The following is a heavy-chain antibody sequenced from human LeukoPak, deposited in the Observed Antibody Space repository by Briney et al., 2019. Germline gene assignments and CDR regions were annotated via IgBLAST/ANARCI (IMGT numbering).Heavy chain of an antibody. Sequence: SVKVSCKASGGTFSSYAISWVRQAPGQGLEWMGGIIPIFGTANYAQKFQGRVTITADESTSTAYMELSSLRSEDTAVYYWAREGSSGYDIYFDYWGQGTLVTVSS. CDR2: IIPIFGTA. CDR1: GGTFSSYA. D-gene: IGHD5-12*01. V-gene: IGHV1-69*13. CDR3: AREGSSGYDIYFDY. J-gene: IGHJ4*02.